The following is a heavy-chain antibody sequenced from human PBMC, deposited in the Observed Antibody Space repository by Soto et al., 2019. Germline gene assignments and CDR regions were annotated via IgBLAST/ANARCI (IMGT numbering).Heavy chain of an antibody. CDR2: ISHDETNK. Sequence: VGSLRFSCADSGFTFRTYALHWVRQAPGKGLEWVTVISHDETNKYYADSVKGRFSISSDNSKNTLYLQMDSLRAEDTAVYYCARVTYCSACYLYYYGMDVWGQGTTVTV. CDR3: ARVTYCSACYLYYYGMDV. CDR1: GFTFRTYA. D-gene: IGHD2-21*01. V-gene: IGHV3-30-3*01. J-gene: IGHJ6*02.